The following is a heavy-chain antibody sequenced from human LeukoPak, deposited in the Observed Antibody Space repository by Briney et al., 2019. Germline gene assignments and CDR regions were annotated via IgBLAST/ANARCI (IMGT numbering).Heavy chain of an antibody. CDR1: GFTFSSYA. J-gene: IGHJ4*02. CDR3: AKGPYYYGSGSYYNDY. D-gene: IGHD3-10*01. Sequence: GGSLRLSCAASGFTFSSYAMSWVRQAPGKGLEWVSAISGSGGSTYYADSVKGRFTISRDNSKNTLYLQMNSLRAEDTAVYYCAKGPYYYGSGSYYNDYWGQGTLVTVSS. CDR2: ISGSGGST. V-gene: IGHV3-23*01.